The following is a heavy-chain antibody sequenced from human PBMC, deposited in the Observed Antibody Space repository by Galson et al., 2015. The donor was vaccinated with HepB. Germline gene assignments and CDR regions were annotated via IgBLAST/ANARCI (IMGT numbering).Heavy chain of an antibody. CDR2: IYYSGST. CDR1: GGSISSSSYY. Sequence: SETLSLTCTVSGGSISSSSYYWGWIRQPPGKGLEWIGSIYYSGSTYYNPSLKSRVTISVDTSKNQFSLKLSSVTAADTAVYYCASGDEIVGNAFDIWGQGTMVTVSS. CDR3: ASGDEIVGNAFDI. J-gene: IGHJ3*02. D-gene: IGHD1-26*01. V-gene: IGHV4-39*07.